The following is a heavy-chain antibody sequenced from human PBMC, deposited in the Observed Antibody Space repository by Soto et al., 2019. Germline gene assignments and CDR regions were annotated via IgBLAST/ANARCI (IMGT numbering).Heavy chain of an antibody. D-gene: IGHD3-16*02. CDR1: GYTVSGYY. CDR3: ARETGLRLGELSLPRYYHYRMDV. Sequence: GHSVKVSGKASGYTVSGYYMHLVRRAPGNGLEWMGWINPNSGGTNFAHKFQGRVTMTRDTSISTAYMELSRLIYDDTAVYYCARETGLRLGELSLPRYYHYRMDVRVKGTTVPVSP. CDR2: INPNSGGT. J-gene: IGHJ6*04. V-gene: IGHV1-2*02.